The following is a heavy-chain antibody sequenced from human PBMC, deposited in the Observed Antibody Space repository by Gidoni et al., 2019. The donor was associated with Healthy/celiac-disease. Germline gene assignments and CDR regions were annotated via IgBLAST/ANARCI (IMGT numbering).Heavy chain of an antibody. V-gene: IGHV3-30*04. J-gene: IGHJ1*01. CDR3: ARDLSPPGRVTPLCL. Sequence: QVQLVESGGGVVPPGRSLRLSCAASGFPFSSYALHWVRQAPGKGLEWVAVISYDGSNKYYADSVKGRFTISRDNSKNTLYLQMNSLRAEDTAVYYCARDLSPPGRVTPLCLWGQGTLVTVSS. CDR2: ISYDGSNK. D-gene: IGHD1-26*01. CDR1: GFPFSSYA.